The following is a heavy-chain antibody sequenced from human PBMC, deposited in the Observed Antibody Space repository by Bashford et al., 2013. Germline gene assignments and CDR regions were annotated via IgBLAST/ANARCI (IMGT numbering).Heavy chain of an antibody. CDR2: IYYSGST. V-gene: IGHV4-31*03. J-gene: IGHJ4*02. CDR1: GGSISSGGYY. D-gene: IGHD6-19*01. CDR3: GRVSVAGNFDY. Sequence: SETLSLTCTVSGGSISSGGYYWSWIRQHPGKGLEWIGYIYYSGSTYYNPSLKSRVTMSVDTSRNQFSLKLSSVTAADTGVYSCGRVSVAGNFDYVGPGTPWSPSPQ.